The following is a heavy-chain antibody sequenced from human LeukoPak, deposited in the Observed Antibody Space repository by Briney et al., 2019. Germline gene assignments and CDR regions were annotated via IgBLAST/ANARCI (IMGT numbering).Heavy chain of an antibody. CDR2: IYYSGST. CDR1: GGSISSSSYY. Sequence: SETLSLTCTVSGGSISSSSYYWGWIRQPPGQGLESLGSIYYSGSTYYNPSLKSRVTISVDTSKNQFSLKLSSVTAADTAVYYCARIRSSGGSGNRFDYWGQGTLVTVSS. J-gene: IGHJ4*02. V-gene: IGHV4-39*01. D-gene: IGHD3-10*01. CDR3: ARIRSSGGSGNRFDY.